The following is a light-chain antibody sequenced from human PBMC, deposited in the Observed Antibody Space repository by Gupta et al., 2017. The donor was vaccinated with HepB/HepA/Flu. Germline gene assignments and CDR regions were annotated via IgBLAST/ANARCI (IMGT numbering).Light chain of an antibody. CDR2: GAS. CDR1: QSVSSN. J-gene: IGKJ1*01. V-gene: IGKV3-15*01. CDR3: QQYKNWPPWT. Sequence: MVMTQSPITLSVSPGERATLSCRASQSVSSNLAWYQQKPGQPPRLLIYGASTRDTGIPDRFSGSGSGTDLTLTISSRQSEDFAVYYCQQYKNWPPWTFGQGTKVEIK.